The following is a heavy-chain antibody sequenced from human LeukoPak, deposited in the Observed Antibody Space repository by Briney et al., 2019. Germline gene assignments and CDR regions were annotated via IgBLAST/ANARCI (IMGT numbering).Heavy chain of an antibody. Sequence: ASVKVSCKASGGTFSSYAISWVRQAPGQGLEWMGRIIPIFGIANYAQKFQGRVTITADKSTSTAYMELSSPRSEDTAVYYCARGLLSRFGESPHYYYYGMDVWGQGTTVTVSS. CDR3: ARGLLSRFGESPHYYYYGMDV. V-gene: IGHV1-69*04. D-gene: IGHD3-10*01. J-gene: IGHJ6*02. CDR1: GGTFSSYA. CDR2: IIPIFGIA.